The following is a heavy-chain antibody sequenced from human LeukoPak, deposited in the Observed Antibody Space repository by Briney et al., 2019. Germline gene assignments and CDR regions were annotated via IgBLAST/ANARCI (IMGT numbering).Heavy chain of an antibody. V-gene: IGHV1-18*01. CDR2: INIHNGYT. CDR3: AREAPQSNWRGDYFDY. J-gene: IGHJ4*02. CDR1: GYTFSSYG. D-gene: IGHD1-1*01. Sequence: ASVKVSCKASGYTFSSYGISWVRQAPGQGLEWMGWINIHNGYTIYGQKIQGRVTMTADKSTNTAHMDLRSLRSDDTAVYYCAREAPQSNWRGDYFDYWGQGTQVTVSS.